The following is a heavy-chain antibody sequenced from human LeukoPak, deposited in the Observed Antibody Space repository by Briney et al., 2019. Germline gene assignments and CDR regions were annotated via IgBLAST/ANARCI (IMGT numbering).Heavy chain of an antibody. CDR3: ARLTIFGVVDY. J-gene: IGHJ4*02. Sequence: PSETLSLTCAVYGGSFSGYYWSWIRQPPGKGLEWIGSIYYSGSTYYNPSLKSRVTISVDTSKNQFSLKLSSVTAADTAVYYCARLTIFGVVDYWGQGTLVTVSS. CDR1: GGSFSGYY. D-gene: IGHD3-3*01. CDR2: IYYSGST. V-gene: IGHV4-34*01.